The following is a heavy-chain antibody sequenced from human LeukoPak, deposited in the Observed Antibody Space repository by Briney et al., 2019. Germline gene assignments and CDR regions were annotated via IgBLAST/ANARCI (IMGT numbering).Heavy chain of an antibody. CDR2: IYYSGST. J-gene: IGHJ5*02. CDR1: GGSISSYY. V-gene: IGHV4-59*01. D-gene: IGHD3-3*01. Sequence: PSETLSLTCTVSGGSISSYYWSWIRQPPGKGLEWIGYIYYSGSTNYNPSLKSRVTISVDTSKSQFSLKLSSVTAADTAVYYCARERGRFSWSNWFDPWGQGTLVTVSS. CDR3: ARERGRFSWSNWFDP.